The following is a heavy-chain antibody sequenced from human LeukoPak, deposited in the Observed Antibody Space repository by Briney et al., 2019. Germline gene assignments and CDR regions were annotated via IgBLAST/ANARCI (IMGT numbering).Heavy chain of an antibody. V-gene: IGHV4-61*02. CDR3: ARDSVALGWFDP. CDR2: IYTSGST. CDR1: GGSISSGSFY. J-gene: IGHJ5*02. D-gene: IGHD2-15*01. Sequence: SETLSLTCTVSGGSISSGSFYWSWIRQPAGKGLEWIGRIYTSGSTNYNPSLKSRVTMSVDTSKNQFSLKLSSVTAADTAVYYCARDSVALGWFDPWGQGTLVTVSS.